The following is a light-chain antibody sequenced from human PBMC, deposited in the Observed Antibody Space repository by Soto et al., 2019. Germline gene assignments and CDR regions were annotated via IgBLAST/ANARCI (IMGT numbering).Light chain of an antibody. CDR2: DAS. CDR3: QQFSSYPLT. CDR1: QSVSSNY. J-gene: IGKJ4*01. Sequence: EIVWTQSPGTLSLSPGERATLSCRASQSVSSNYLAWYQQKPGQAPRLLIYDASSRATGIPDRFSVGGSGTDFTLTISRLEPEDFAVYYCQQFSSYPLTFGGGTKVDIK. V-gene: IGKV3-20*01.